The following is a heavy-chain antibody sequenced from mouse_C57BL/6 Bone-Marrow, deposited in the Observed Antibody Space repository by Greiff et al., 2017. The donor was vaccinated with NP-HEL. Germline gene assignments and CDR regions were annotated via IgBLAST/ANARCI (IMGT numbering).Heavy chain of an antibody. CDR1: GFTFSSYA. V-gene: IGHV5-4*01. D-gene: IGHD1-1*01. Sequence: EVKLVESGGGLVKPGGSLKLSCAASGFTFSSYAMSWVRQTPEKRLEWVATISDGGSYTYYPDNVKGRFTISRDNAKNNLYLQMSHLKSEDTAMYYCARDRSPSYWYFDVWGTGTTVTVSS. J-gene: IGHJ1*03. CDR2: ISDGGSYT. CDR3: ARDRSPSYWYFDV.